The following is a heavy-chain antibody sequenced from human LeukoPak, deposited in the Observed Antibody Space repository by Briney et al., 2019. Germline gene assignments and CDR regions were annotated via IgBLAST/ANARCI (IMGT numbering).Heavy chain of an antibody. J-gene: IGHJ4*02. CDR2: IKGDGSEK. CDR3: VRARIDY. CDR1: GFTFSSYW. V-gene: IGHV3-7*04. Sequence: GGSLRLSCAASGFTFSSYWMTWVRQAPGKGLEWVANIKGDGSEKHYVDSVTGRFTISRDNAKNSLYLQINNLRGEDTAVYYCVRARIDYWGQGILVIVSS.